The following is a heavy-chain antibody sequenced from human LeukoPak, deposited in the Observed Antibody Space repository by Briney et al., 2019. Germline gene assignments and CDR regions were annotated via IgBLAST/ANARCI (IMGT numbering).Heavy chain of an antibody. Sequence: SETPSLTCAVSGGSISSGGYSWSRIRQPPGKGLEWIGYIYHSGSTFYNPSLKSRVTISVDRSKNQFSLKLSSVTAADTAVYYCARNYYGSGSYWGGHNWFDPWGQGTLVTVSS. CDR1: GGSISSGGYS. CDR2: IYHSGST. J-gene: IGHJ5*02. CDR3: ARNYYGSGSYWGGHNWFDP. V-gene: IGHV4-30-2*01. D-gene: IGHD3-10*01.